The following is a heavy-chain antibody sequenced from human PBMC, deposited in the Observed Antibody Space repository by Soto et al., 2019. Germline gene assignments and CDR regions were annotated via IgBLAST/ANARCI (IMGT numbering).Heavy chain of an antibody. CDR1: GFTFTSSA. Sequence: GASVKVSCKASGFTFTSSAVQWVRQARGQRLEWIGWIVVGSGNTNYAQKFQERVTITRDMSTSTAYMELSSLRSEDTAVYYCAASYDSSGYYYDYWGQGTLVTVS. J-gene: IGHJ4*02. D-gene: IGHD3-22*01. CDR2: IVVGSGNT. CDR3: AASYDSSGYYYDY. V-gene: IGHV1-58*01.